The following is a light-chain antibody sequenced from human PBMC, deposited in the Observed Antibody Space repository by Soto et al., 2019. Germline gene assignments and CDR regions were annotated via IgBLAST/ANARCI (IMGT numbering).Light chain of an antibody. Sequence: EIVMTHSPATLSVSPWEIATLSCRASQSVSSNLAWYQQKPGQAPRLLIYGASTRTTGIPARFSGSGSGTDFTLTISSLEPEDFAVYYCQQRGDWPPITFGQGTRLEIK. CDR2: GAS. CDR3: QQRGDWPPIT. CDR1: QSVSSN. J-gene: IGKJ5*01. V-gene: IGKV3-11*01.